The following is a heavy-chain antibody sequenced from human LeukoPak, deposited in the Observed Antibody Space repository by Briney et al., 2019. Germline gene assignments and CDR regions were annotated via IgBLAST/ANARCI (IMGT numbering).Heavy chain of an antibody. CDR3: ARAAGYGDYFDY. D-gene: IGHD4-17*01. J-gene: IGHJ4*02. CDR1: GFTFSSYA. Sequence: PGGSLRLSCAASGFTFSSYAMSWVRQAPGKGLEWVSDINGSGGSTYYADSVKGRFTISRDNSKNTLYLQMNSLRAEDTAVYYCARAAGYGDYFDYWGQGTLVTVSS. CDR2: INGSGGST. V-gene: IGHV3-23*01.